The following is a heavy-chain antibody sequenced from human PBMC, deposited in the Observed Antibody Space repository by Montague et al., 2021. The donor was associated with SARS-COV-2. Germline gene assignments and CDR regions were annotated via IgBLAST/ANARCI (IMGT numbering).Heavy chain of an antibody. D-gene: IGHD1-14*01. V-gene: IGHV6-1*01. CDR1: GDSVSSNIAA. CDR3: TQERGPGRTTWHYFDY. J-gene: IGHJ4*02. Sequence: CAISGDSVSSNIAAWNWIRQSPSRGLELLGRTYYRSKWYNDYAVSVRSRITISPDTSKNQFSLQLNSVTPEDTAVYYCTQERGPGRTTWHYFDYWGQGTLVTVSS. CDR2: TYYRSKWYN.